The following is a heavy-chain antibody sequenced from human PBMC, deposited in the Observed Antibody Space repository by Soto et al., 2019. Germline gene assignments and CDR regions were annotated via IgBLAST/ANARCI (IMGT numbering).Heavy chain of an antibody. CDR3: ANDLAAAGTFNDFVAYV. CDR2: ISGSGGST. D-gene: IGHD6-13*01. Sequence: GGSLRLSCAASGFTFSSYAMSWVRQAPGKGLEWVSAISGSGGSTYYADSVKGRFTISRDNSKNTLYLQMNSLRAEDTAVYYCANDLAAAGTFNDFVAYVGGQGATVTVSS. CDR1: GFTFSSYA. V-gene: IGHV3-23*01. J-gene: IGHJ6*02.